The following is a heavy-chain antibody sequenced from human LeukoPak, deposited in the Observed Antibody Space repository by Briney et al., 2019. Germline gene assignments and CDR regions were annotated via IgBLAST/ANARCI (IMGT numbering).Heavy chain of an antibody. CDR3: ARDGSGFREAGLDV. J-gene: IGHJ6*02. CDR1: GDSVSRNSAT. Sequence: SQTLSLTCAISGDSVSRNSATWNWIRQSPSRGLYWMGRTYYRSKWYNDYAVSVKSRITINPDTSKNQFSLQLNSVTPEDTAVYYCARDGSGFREAGLDVWGQGTTVTVSS. D-gene: IGHD3-10*01. CDR2: TYYRSKWYN. V-gene: IGHV6-1*01.